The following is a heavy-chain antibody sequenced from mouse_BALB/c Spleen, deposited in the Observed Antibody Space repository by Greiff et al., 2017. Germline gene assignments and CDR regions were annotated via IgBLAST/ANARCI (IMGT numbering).Heavy chain of an antibody. D-gene: IGHD2-14*01. V-gene: IGHV5-6-5*01. Sequence: EVQLQQSGGGLVKPGGSLKLSCAASGFTFSSYAMSWVRQTPEKRLEWVASISSGGSTYYPDSVKGRFTISRDNARNILYLQMSSLRSEDTTMYYCARKDYRYALDYWGQGTTLTVSS. CDR3: ARKDYRYALDY. CDR1: GFTFSSYA. CDR2: ISSGGST. J-gene: IGHJ2*01.